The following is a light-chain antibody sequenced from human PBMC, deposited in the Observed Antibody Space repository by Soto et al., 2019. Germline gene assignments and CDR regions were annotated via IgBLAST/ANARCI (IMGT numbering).Light chain of an antibody. CDR1: QSIRNY. V-gene: IGKV1-39*01. CDR2: VAS. Sequence: DIQMTQSPSSLSASVGDRVTITCRASQSIRNYVNWYQQKPGKAPKFLIYVASTLQSGVPSMFSGSGSATDSTLTISSLQPEDFVTYCCQQSDSTPYTFGPGTKLEIK. J-gene: IGKJ2*01. CDR3: QQSDSTPYT.